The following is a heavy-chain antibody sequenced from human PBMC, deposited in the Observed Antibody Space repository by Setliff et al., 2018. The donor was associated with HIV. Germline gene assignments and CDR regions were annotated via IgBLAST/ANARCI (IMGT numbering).Heavy chain of an antibody. Sequence: ASVKVSCKASNYTFSTYAITWVRQAPGQGLEWMGWISTYYGSTKYEQKFQGRVTMTTDLSTSTAHMELRSLRSDDTAVYYCARDPTYISSWPGHAFDIWGQGTMVTVAS. D-gene: IGHD6-6*01. CDR1: NYTFSTYA. J-gene: IGHJ3*02. V-gene: IGHV1-18*01. CDR3: ARDPTYISSWPGHAFDI. CDR2: ISTYYGST.